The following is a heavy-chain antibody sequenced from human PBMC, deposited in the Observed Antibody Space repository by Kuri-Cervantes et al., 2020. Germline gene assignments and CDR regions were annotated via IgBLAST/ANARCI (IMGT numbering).Heavy chain of an antibody. D-gene: IGHD2-21*01. V-gene: IGHV3-30-3*01. Sequence: GGSLRLSCAASGFTFSSYAMHWVRQAPGKGLEWVAVISYDGSNKYYADSVKGRFTISRDNSKNTLYLQMNSLRAEDTAVYYCARIRVRYYYGMDVWGQGTTVTVSS. CDR1: GFTFSSYA. CDR3: ARIRVRYYYGMDV. CDR2: ISYDGSNK. J-gene: IGHJ6*02.